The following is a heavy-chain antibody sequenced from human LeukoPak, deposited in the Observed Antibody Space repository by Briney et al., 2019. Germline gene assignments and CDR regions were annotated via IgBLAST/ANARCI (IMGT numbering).Heavy chain of an antibody. CDR2: INPNSGGT. J-gene: IGHJ4*02. D-gene: IGHD6-13*01. CDR1: GYTFTGYY. V-gene: IGHV1-2*04. Sequence: GASVKVSCKASGYTFTGYYMHWVRQAPGQGLEWMGWINPNSGGTNYAQKFQGWVTMTRDTSISTAYMELSRLRSDDTAVYYCARFEDEAGYSSDYWGQGTLVTVSS. CDR3: ARFEDEAGYSSDY.